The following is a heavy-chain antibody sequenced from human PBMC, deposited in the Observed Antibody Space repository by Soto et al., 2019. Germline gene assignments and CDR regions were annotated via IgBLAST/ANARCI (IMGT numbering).Heavy chain of an antibody. CDR2: ISYDGSNK. V-gene: IGHV3-30-3*01. CDR1: GFTFSSYA. J-gene: IGHJ6*02. D-gene: IGHD2-2*01. CDR3: ARDPGDIVVVPAAMGEQQLVLGRDYYYGMDV. Sequence: GGSLRLSCAASGFTFSSYAMHWVRQAPGKGLEWVAVISYDGSNKYYADSVKGRFTISRDNSKNTLYLQMNSLRAEDTAVYYCARDPGDIVVVPAAMGEQQLVLGRDYYYGMDVWGQGTTVTVSS.